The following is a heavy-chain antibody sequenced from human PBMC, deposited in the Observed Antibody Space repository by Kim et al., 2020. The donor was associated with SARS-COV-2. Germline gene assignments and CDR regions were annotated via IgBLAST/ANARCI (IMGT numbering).Heavy chain of an antibody. D-gene: IGHD3-10*01. CDR3: ARGITMVRGVIPNFDS. J-gene: IGHJ4*02. Sequence: KFQGRVTITRDTSASTAYMELRSLRSEDTAVYYCARGITMVRGVIPNFDSWGQGTLVTVSS. V-gene: IGHV1-3*01.